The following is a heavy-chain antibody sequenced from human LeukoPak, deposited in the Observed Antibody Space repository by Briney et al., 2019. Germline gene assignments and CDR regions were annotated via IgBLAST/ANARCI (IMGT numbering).Heavy chain of an antibody. J-gene: IGHJ6*02. V-gene: IGHV3-7*01. CDR2: INHNGNVN. Sequence: GGSLRLSCAASGFTFSSYWMNWARQAPGKGLEWVASINHNGNVNYYVDSVKGRFTISRDNAKNSLYLQMNSLRAEDTAVYYCARGGITGTSSPYYGMDVWGQGTTVTVAS. CDR1: GFTFSSYW. CDR3: ARGGITGTSSPYYGMDV. D-gene: IGHD1-20*01.